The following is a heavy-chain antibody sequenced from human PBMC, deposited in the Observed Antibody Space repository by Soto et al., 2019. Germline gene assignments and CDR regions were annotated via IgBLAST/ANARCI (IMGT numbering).Heavy chain of an antibody. CDR1: GYTFTSYY. CDR3: ALYCSGGSCYGYY. V-gene: IGHV1-46*01. D-gene: IGHD2-15*01. CDR2: ISPSGGST. J-gene: IGHJ4*02. Sequence: GASVKVSCKASGYTFTSYYMRWVRQAPGQGLEWMGIISPSGGSTSYAQKFQGRVTMTRDTSTSTVYMELSSLRSEDTAVYYCALYCSGGSCYGYYWGQGTLVTVSS.